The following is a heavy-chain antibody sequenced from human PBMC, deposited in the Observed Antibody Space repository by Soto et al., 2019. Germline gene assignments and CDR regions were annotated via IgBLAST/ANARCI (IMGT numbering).Heavy chain of an antibody. D-gene: IGHD3-22*01. CDR1: GFTLSSYA. CDR3: ARHYYDSSGYSDY. V-gene: IGHV3-30-3*01. Sequence: GRSLRRSCAASGFTLSSYAMHWARQAPGKGLEWVAVISYDGSNKYYADSVKGRFTISRDNSKNTLYLQMNSLRAEDTAVYSCARHYYDSSGYSDYWRQRHPVTASS. CDR2: ISYDGSNK. J-gene: IGHJ4*02.